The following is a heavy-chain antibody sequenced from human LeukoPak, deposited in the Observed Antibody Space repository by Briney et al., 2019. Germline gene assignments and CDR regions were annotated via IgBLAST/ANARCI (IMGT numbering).Heavy chain of an antibody. D-gene: IGHD2/OR15-2a*01. CDR2: IYSSGST. CDR3: VGIVTTEPRVEH. J-gene: IGHJ1*01. Sequence: PSETLSLTCAVSGDSIDNPTLYWSWIRQPAGKGLEWIGRIYSSGSTNYNPSLQSRLTISVDSSKNQFSLKLNSVTAADTAVYFCVGIVTTEPRVEHWGQGTLVSVSS. V-gene: IGHV4-61*02. CDR1: GDSIDNPTLY.